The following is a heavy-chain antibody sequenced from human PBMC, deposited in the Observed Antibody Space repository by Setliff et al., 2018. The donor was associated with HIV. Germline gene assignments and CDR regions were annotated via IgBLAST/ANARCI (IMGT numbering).Heavy chain of an antibody. Sequence: SQTLSLTCGVSGYSISSDYCWGWIRQPPGKGLEWIGNMCHGGNNNYYNPSLKSRVTISVDTSKNQFSLRLTSVTAADTAVYYCARHFYGYYGSNGLPIQYWGQGTLVTVSS. J-gene: IGHJ4*02. CDR2: MCHGGNNN. V-gene: IGHV4-38-2*01. CDR3: ARHFYGYYGSNGLPIQY. CDR1: GYSISSDYC. D-gene: IGHD3-22*01.